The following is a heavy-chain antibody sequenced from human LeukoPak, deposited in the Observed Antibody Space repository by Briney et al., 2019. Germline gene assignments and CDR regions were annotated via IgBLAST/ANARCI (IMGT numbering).Heavy chain of an antibody. CDR1: GGSISGYY. CDR3: TTDTRRVVVPK. Sequence: PSETLSLTCTVSGGSISGYYWTWIRQAPGKGLEWVGRIKRKTDGGTTDYAAPVKGRFTISRDDSKTSLYLQMNNLKTEDTAVYYCTTDTRRVVVPKWGQGTLVTVSS. CDR2: IKRKTDGGTT. J-gene: IGHJ4*02. V-gene: IGHV3-15*01. D-gene: IGHD2-15*01.